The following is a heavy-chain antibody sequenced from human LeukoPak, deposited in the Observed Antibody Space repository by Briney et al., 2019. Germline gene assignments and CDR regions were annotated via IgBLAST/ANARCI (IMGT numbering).Heavy chain of an antibody. CDR1: GFTFRNYY. Sequence: NPGGSLRLSCAASGFTFRNYYMNWIRQAPGKGLEWVSYISSSGSPIYYADSVKGRFTISRDNAENSLYLQMNSLRAEDTAVYYCARAGSAWYTPDYWGQGALVTVSS. CDR2: ISSSGSPI. J-gene: IGHJ4*02. CDR3: ARAGSAWYTPDY. V-gene: IGHV3-11*04. D-gene: IGHD6-13*01.